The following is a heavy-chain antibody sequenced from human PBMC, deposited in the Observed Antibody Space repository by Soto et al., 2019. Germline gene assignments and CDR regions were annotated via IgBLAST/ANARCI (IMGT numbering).Heavy chain of an antibody. J-gene: IGHJ6*02. CDR3: ARDAAVAGSFYYYYGMDV. CDR1: GFTFSSYG. Sequence: GGSLRLSCAASGFTFSSYGMHWVRQAPGKGLEWVAVISYDGSNKYYADSVKGRFTISRDNSKNTLYLQMNSLRAEDTAVYYCARDAAVAGSFYYYYGMDVWGQGTTVTVSS. D-gene: IGHD6-19*01. V-gene: IGHV3-30*03. CDR2: ISYDGSNK.